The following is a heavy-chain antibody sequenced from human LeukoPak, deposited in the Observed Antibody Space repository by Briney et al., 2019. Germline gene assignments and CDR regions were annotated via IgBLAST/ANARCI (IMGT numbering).Heavy chain of an antibody. CDR1: GGSISSGGYY. V-gene: IGHV4-31*03. CDR2: IYYSGGT. J-gene: IGHJ4*02. CDR3: ARVSCGGDCPIDY. Sequence: SETLSLTCTVSGGSISSGGYYWSWIRQHPGKGLEWIGYIYYSGGTYYNPSLKSRVTISVDTSKNQFSLKLSSVTAADTAVYYCARVSCGGDCPIDYWGQGTLVTVSS. D-gene: IGHD2-21*02.